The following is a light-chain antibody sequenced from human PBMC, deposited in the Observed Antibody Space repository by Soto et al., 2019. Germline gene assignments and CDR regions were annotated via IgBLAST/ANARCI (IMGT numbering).Light chain of an antibody. J-gene: IGKJ2*01. Sequence: DTQMTQSPSTLSASVGDRVTITCRASQSVRTWLAWYQQKPGRAPKLLIYDASTLRSGVPSRFSGSGSGTEFTLTISSLQPDDFATYYCQQYNGYFGQGTKLEIK. V-gene: IGKV1-5*01. CDR3: QQYNGY. CDR1: QSVRTW. CDR2: DAS.